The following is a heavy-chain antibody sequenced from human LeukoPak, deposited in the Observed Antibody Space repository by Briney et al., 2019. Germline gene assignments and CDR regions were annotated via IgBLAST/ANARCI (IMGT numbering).Heavy chain of an antibody. CDR1: GGSISSSSYY. CDR2: IYYSGST. V-gene: IGHV4-39*07. CDR3: ASLVRGVLR. J-gene: IGHJ4*02. D-gene: IGHD3-10*01. Sequence: PSETLSLTCTVSGGSISSSSYYWGWIRQPPGKGLEWIGSIYYSGSTYYNPSLKSRVTISVDTSKNQFSLKLSSVTAADTAVYYCASLVRGVLRWGQGTLVTVSS.